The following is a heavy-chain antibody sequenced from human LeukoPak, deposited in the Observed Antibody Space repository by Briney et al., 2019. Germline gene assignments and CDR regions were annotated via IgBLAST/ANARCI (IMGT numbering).Heavy chain of an antibody. CDR1: GGSISNYY. D-gene: IGHD5-18*01. J-gene: IGHJ4*02. Sequence: SETLSLTCTVSGGSISNYYWSWIRQPPGKGLEWIGYIYYSGSTNYNPSLKSRVTISVDTSKNQFSLKLYSVTAADTAVYFCARSIRDSYDLGYYFDYWGQGTLVTVSS. CDR2: IYYSGST. V-gene: IGHV4-59*01. CDR3: ARSIRDSYDLGYYFDY.